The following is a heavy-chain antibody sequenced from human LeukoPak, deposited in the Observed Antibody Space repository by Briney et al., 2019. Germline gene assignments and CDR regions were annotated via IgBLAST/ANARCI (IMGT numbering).Heavy chain of an antibody. CDR2: ISAYNGNT. V-gene: IGHV1-18*04. Sequence: GASVKVSCKASGYTFTSYGISWVRQAPGQGLEWMGWISAYNGNTNYAQKLQGRVTMTTDTSTSTAYTELRSLRSDDTAVYYCARDFPYSYGYKGDFDYWGQGTLVTVSS. CDR3: ARDFPYSYGYKGDFDY. J-gene: IGHJ4*02. CDR1: GYTFTSYG. D-gene: IGHD5-18*01.